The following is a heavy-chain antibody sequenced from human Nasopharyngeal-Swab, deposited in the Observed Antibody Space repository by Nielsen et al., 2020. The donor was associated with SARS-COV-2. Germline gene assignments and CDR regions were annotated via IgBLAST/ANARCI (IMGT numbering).Heavy chain of an antibody. D-gene: IGHD6-19*01. Sequence: ASVKVSCKASGYTFTSYGISWVRQAPGQGLEWMGWISAYNGNTNYAQKLQGRVTMTTDPSTSTAYMELRSLKSDDTAVYYCARAAVAGENWFDPWGQGTLVTVSS. CDR2: ISAYNGNT. J-gene: IGHJ5*02. CDR3: ARAAVAGENWFDP. CDR1: GYTFTSYG. V-gene: IGHV1-18*01.